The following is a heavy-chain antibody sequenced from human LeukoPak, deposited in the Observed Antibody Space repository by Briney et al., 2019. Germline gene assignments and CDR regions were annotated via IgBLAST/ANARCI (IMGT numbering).Heavy chain of an antibody. V-gene: IGHV5-51*01. Sequence: KYGESLKISCKGSGYSFTSYWIGWVRQMPGKGLEWMGIICPGDSDTRYSPSFQGQVTISADKSISTAYLQWSSLKASDTAMYYCARVHDFSSGKNWFDPWGQGTLVTVSS. CDR1: GYSFTSYW. D-gene: IGHD3-3*01. J-gene: IGHJ5*02. CDR2: ICPGDSDT. CDR3: ARVHDFSSGKNWFDP.